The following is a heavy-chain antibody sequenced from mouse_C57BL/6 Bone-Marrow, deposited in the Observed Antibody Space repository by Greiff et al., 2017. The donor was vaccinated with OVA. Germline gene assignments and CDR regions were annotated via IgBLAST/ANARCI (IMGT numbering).Heavy chain of an antibody. Sequence: VMLVESGPGLVAPSQSLSITCTVSGFSLTSYAISWVRQPPGKGLAWLGVLWTGGGTNYTSALKSRLSISKDNSKSQVFLKMNSRQTDDTARYYCARKEYSNYDFDYWGQGTTLTVSS. CDR1: GFSLTSYA. CDR3: ARKEYSNYDFDY. CDR2: LWTGGGT. V-gene: IGHV2-9-1*01. D-gene: IGHD2-5*01. J-gene: IGHJ2*01.